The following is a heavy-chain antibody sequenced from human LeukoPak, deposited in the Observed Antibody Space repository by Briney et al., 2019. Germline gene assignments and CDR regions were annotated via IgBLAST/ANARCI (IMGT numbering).Heavy chain of an antibody. CDR3: ARDHSSSCQLFDH. J-gene: IGHJ4*02. Sequence: ASVKVSCKASGYTFINYGISWVRQAPGEGLEWMGWISAYNGNTNYAQKFQGRVTMTRDTSTSTAYMELGSLISDDTAVYYCARDHSSSCQLFDHWGQGTLVTVSS. CDR1: GYTFINYG. D-gene: IGHD6-13*01. V-gene: IGHV1-18*01. CDR2: ISAYNGNT.